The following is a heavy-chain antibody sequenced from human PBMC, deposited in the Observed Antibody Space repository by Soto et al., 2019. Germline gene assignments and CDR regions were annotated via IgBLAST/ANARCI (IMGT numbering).Heavy chain of an antibody. V-gene: IGHV4-34*01. CDR1: GGSFSGYS. Sequence: NPXESLSLTCAVYGGSFSGYSWTGLRQPPGKGLEWIGEINHSGTTDYNPALKSRVTMSADTSKNQFSLRMTSVTAADTAVYYCARDRFDSWSHIYYGLDVWGQGTKVTVYS. D-gene: IGHD3-3*01. CDR2: INHSGTT. CDR3: ARDRFDSWSHIYYGLDV. J-gene: IGHJ6*02.